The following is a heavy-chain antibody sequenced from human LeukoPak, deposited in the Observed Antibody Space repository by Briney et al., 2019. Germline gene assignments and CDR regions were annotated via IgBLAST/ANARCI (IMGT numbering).Heavy chain of an antibody. CDR3: ARAHPSAGTGRQWDYYYYYMDV. D-gene: IGHD6-13*01. CDR1: GGSFSGYY. V-gene: IGHV4-34*01. Sequence: PSETLSLTCAVYGGSFSGYYWSWIRQPPGKGLEWIGEMNHSGSTNYNPSLKSRVTISVDTSKNQFSLKLSSVTAADTAVYYCARAHPSAGTGRQWDYYYYYMDVWGKGTTVTVSS. J-gene: IGHJ6*03. CDR2: MNHSGST.